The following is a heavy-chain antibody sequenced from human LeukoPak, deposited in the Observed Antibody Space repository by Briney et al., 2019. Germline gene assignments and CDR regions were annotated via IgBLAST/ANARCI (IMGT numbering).Heavy chain of an antibody. D-gene: IGHD3-10*01. V-gene: IGHV1-69*05. CDR1: GGAFNNYA. Sequence: ASVKVSCKASGGAFNNYAISWVRQAPGQGLEWMGGIIPIFGTANYAQNFQGRVTITTDESTSTAYMELSSLRSEDTAVYYCARLVTMVRGVTYYYMDVWGNRTSVTVSS. CDR3: ARLVTMVRGVTYYYMDV. CDR2: IIPIFGTA. J-gene: IGHJ6*03.